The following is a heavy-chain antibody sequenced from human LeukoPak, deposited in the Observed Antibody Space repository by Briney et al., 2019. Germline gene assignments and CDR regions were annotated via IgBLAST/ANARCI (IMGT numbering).Heavy chain of an antibody. CDR2: IYYSGST. Sequence: SETLSLTCTVSGVSISSGGYYWSWLRQHPGKGLEWIGYIYYSGSTYYNPSLKSRVTISVDTSKNQFSLKLSSVTAADTAVYYCARAHDEDSSGYYWFGYWGQGTLVTVSS. V-gene: IGHV4-31*03. J-gene: IGHJ5*01. CDR1: GVSISSGGYY. CDR3: ARAHDEDSSGYYWFGY. D-gene: IGHD3-22*01.